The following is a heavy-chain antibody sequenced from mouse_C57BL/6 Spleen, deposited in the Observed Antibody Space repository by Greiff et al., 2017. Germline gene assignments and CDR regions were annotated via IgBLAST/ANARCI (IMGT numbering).Heavy chain of an antibody. CDR1: GFTFSSYG. CDR3: ASNYGYFDY. Sequence: EVQLQESGGDLVKPGGSLKLSCAASGFTFSSYGMSWVRQTPDKRLEWVATISSGGSYTYYPDSVTGRFTISRDNAKNTLYLQMSSLKSEDTAMYYCASNYGYFDYWGQGTTLTVSS. D-gene: IGHD1-1*01. CDR2: ISSGGSYT. V-gene: IGHV5-6*01. J-gene: IGHJ2*01.